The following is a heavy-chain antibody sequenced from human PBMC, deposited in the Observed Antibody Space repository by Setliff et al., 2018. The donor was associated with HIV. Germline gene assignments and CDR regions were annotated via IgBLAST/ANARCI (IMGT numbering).Heavy chain of an antibody. D-gene: IGHD5-12*01. CDR3: ARSPGPALYSGYGTGELFDY. Sequence: SETLSLTCTVSGGSISSYYWSWIRQPPGKGLEWIGYIYYSGSTNYNPSLKSRVTISVDTSKNQFSLKLSSVTAADTAVYYCARSPGPALYSGYGTGELFDYWGQGTLVTVSS. V-gene: IGHV4-59*01. CDR2: IYYSGST. J-gene: IGHJ4*02. CDR1: GGSISSYY.